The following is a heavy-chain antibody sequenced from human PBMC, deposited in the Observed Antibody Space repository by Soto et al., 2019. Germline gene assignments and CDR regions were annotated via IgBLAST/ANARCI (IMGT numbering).Heavy chain of an antibody. J-gene: IGHJ4*02. CDR3: IPRPPRYNDETSVYYYLGGHLDY. CDR1: GLSLTTTGVG. V-gene: IGHV2-5*01. D-gene: IGHD3-22*01. CDR2: IYWNDAK. Sequence: QITLRESGPTLVKPTQTLPLTCTVSGLSLTTTGVGVGWISQSPGKALEWLALIYWNDAKRYSPSLRSRLTITKDTSKTQVVLTKTNMDPMDRATYYCIPRPPRYNDETSVYYYLGGHLDYWGQGTLVTVSS.